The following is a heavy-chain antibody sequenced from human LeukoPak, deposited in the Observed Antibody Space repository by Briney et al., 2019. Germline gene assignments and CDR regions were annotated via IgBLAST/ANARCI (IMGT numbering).Heavy chain of an antibody. J-gene: IGHJ4*02. CDR3: ARDVGGYGHFDY. CDR2: IYYSGGT. CDR1: GGSVSSSGYC. V-gene: IGHV4-30-4*01. D-gene: IGHD5-12*01. Sequence: SQTLSLTCPVSGGSVSSSGYCWSWIRQPPGKGLEWIGYIYYSGGTYYNPSLKSRVSISLDTSKMQFSLKLSSVTAADTALYYCARDVGGYGHFDYWGQGTLVTVSS.